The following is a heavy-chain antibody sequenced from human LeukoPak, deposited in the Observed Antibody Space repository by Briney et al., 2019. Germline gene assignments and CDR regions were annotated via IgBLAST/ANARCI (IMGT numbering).Heavy chain of an antibody. CDR2: ISYDGRNK. J-gene: IGHJ5*02. CDR3: ARAGSRANNWFDP. V-gene: IGHV3-30*04. CDR1: GFTFSSYA. Sequence: GGSLRLSCAASGFTFSSYAMHWVRQAPGKGLEWVAVISYDGRNKYYADSVKGRFTISRDNSKNTLYLQMNSLRAEDTAVYYCARAGSRANNWFDPWGQGTLVTVSP.